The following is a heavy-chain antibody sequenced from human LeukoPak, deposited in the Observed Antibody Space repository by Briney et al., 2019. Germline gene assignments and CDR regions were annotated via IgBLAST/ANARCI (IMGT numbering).Heavy chain of an antibody. CDR3: TTQPWQVDY. CDR2: TRNKANSYTT. V-gene: IGHV3-72*01. D-gene: IGHD6-19*01. J-gene: IGHJ4*02. CDR1: GFTFSDHY. Sequence: PGGSLRLSCAASGFTFSDHYMDWVRQAPGKGLEWVGRTRNKANSYTTEYAASVKGRFTISRDDSKNTLYLQMNSLKIEDTAMYYCTTQPWQVDYWGQGTLVTVSS.